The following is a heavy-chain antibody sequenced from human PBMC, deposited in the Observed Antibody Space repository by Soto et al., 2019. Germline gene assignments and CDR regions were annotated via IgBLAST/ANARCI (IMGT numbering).Heavy chain of an antibody. CDR1: GFTFSTFD. J-gene: IGHJ5*02. CDR3: ARGRSFSYDSTPPPMFDP. CDR2: IGTLSDT. V-gene: IGHV3-13*01. D-gene: IGHD3-10*01. Sequence: GGSLRLSCAGSGFTFSTFDMHWVRQAPGKGLEWVSGIGTLSDTFYAASVQGRFTISRQNAKNSVYLQMNSLRAGDTAFYYCARGRSFSYDSTPPPMFDPWGQGTLVTVS.